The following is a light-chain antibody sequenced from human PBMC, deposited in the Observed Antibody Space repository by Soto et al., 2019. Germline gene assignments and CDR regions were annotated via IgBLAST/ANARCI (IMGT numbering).Light chain of an antibody. V-gene: IGLV2-8*01. CDR1: SSDVGGYNY. J-gene: IGLJ2*01. Sequence: QSALTQPPSASGSPGQSVTISCTGTSSDVGGYNYVSWYQQHPGKAPKLMIYAVSKRPSGVPDRFSASKSGNTASLTVSGLQAEDEADYYCTSYAGSNHLVFGGWTKLTVL. CDR2: AVS. CDR3: TSYAGSNHLV.